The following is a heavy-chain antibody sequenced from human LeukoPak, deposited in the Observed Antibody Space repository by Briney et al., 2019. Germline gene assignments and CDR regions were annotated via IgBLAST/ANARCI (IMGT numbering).Heavy chain of an antibody. D-gene: IGHD2-8*01. CDR1: GASINNYY. V-gene: IGHV4-59*08. CDR2: ISYTGST. CDR3: TTYLGFCTNGVCYDYFDY. J-gene: IGHJ4*02. Sequence: SETLSLTCTVSGASINNYYWSWIRQPPGKALEWIGYISYTGSTNYSPSLKSRATMSVDTSKNQFSLRLSSVTAADTAVYYCTTYLGFCTNGVCYDYFDYWGQGTLVTVSS.